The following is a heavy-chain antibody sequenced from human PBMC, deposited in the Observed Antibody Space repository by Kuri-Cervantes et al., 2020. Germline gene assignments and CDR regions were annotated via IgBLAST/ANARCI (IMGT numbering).Heavy chain of an antibody. CDR2: ISSSSSTI. V-gene: IGHV3-48*02. CDR3: AREQQLVLYY. Sequence: GESLKISCAASGFTFSSYSMNWVRQAPGKGLEWVSYISSSSSTIYYADSVKGRFTISRDNAKNSLYLQMNSLRDEDTAVYYCAREQQLVLYYRGQGTLVTVSS. D-gene: IGHD6-13*01. J-gene: IGHJ4*02. CDR1: GFTFSSYS.